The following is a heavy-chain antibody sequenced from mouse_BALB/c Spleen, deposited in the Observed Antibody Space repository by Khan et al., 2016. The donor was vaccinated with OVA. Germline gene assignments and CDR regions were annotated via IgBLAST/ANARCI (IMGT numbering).Heavy chain of an antibody. J-gene: IGHJ3*01. V-gene: IGHV1-7*01. CDR3: ARSPTMITQFSY. D-gene: IGHD2-4*01. CDR1: GYTFTSYW. CDR2: INPTTGYT. Sequence: QVRLQQSGAELAKPGASVKMSCKASGYTFTSYWMHWVKQRPGQGLEWIGFINPTTGYTEYNQKFKDKATLTADKSSSTAYMQLSSLTSEDSAVYDCARSPTMITQFSYWGQGTLVTVSA.